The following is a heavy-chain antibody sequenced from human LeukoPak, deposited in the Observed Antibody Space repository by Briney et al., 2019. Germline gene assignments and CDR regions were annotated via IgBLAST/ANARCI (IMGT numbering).Heavy chain of an antibody. CDR2: IYSGGAT. D-gene: IGHD3-3*01. J-gene: IGHJ4*02. CDR3: AKGVRATIFGVVISDY. Sequence: GGSLRLSCAASGITVNTNYMSWVRQAPGKGLEWVSIIYSGGATFYADSVKGRFTISRESSKNTLWLQMNSLRAEDTAVYYCAKGVRATIFGVVISDYWGQGTLSPSPQ. CDR1: GITVNTNY. V-gene: IGHV3-53*01.